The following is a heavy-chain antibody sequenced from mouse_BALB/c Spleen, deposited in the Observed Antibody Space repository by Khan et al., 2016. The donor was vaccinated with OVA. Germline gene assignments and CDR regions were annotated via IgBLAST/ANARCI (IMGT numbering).Heavy chain of an antibody. Sequence: EVQLQQSGPELVKPGASVKISYKASGYSFTGYFMNWVMQSHGKSLEWIGRINPHIGETLYNQKFKDKATLTVDESSSTAHMELRSLASEDSAVYYCTRIYRSDFDYWGQGTTLTVSS. CDR2: INPHIGET. J-gene: IGHJ2*01. V-gene: IGHV1-20*02. CDR3: TRIYRSDFDY. CDR1: GYSFTGYF. D-gene: IGHD1-1*01.